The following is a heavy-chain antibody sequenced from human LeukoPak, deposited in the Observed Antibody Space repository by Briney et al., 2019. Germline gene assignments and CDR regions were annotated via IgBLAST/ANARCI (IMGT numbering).Heavy chain of an antibody. CDR2: ISSSSSYI. J-gene: IGHJ4*02. Sequence: GGSLRLSCTASGFTFSSYSMNWVRQAPGKGLEWVSSISSSSSYIYYADSVKGRFTISRDNAKNTLYLQMNSLRAEDTAVYYCARDETTGVLHFDYWGQGTLVTVSS. V-gene: IGHV3-21*01. CDR1: GFTFSSYS. D-gene: IGHD4-11*01. CDR3: ARDETTGVLHFDY.